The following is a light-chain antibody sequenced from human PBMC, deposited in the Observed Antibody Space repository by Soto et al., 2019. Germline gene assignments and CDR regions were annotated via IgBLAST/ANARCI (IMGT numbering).Light chain of an antibody. V-gene: IGKV3-20*01. CDR2: GAS. Sequence: EIVLTQSPDTLSLSPGERATLSCRASQSVSSDYLVWYQQKFGQAPRLLIYGASSRATGTPDRFSGSGSGTACTLTISRLEPEDFAVYYCQHYGNSPPSFTFGPGTKVEIK. CDR1: QSVSSDY. CDR3: QHYGNSPPSFT. J-gene: IGKJ3*01.